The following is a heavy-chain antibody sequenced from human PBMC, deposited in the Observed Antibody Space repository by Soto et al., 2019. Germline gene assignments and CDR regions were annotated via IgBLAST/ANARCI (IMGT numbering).Heavy chain of an antibody. CDR1: GYTFTGYY. Sequence: QVQLVQSGAEVKKPGASVKVSCKASGYTFTGYYMHWVRQAPGQGLEWMGWINPNSGGTNYAQKFQGWVTMTRDTPISTAYMELSRLRSDDTAVYYCARGITMVRGVLLDAFDIWGQWTMVTVSS. J-gene: IGHJ3*02. D-gene: IGHD3-10*01. CDR2: INPNSGGT. V-gene: IGHV1-2*04. CDR3: ARGITMVRGVLLDAFDI.